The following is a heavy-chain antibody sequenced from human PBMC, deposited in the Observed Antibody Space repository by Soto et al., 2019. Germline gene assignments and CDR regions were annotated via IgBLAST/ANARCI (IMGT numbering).Heavy chain of an antibody. CDR2: VHYVGTT. V-gene: IGHV4-59*12. J-gene: IGHJ4*02. CDR3: TRLNYYDTSGYPYLFDY. Sequence: SETLSLTCSVSGASMSEFYWSGILQSPGQGLEWIGYVHYVGTTKYNPSHKSRVTISVDTSKKQFYLKLRSVTAADTDVYYCTRLNYYDTSGYPYLFDYWGQGAPVTVSS. D-gene: IGHD3-22*01. CDR1: GASMSEFY.